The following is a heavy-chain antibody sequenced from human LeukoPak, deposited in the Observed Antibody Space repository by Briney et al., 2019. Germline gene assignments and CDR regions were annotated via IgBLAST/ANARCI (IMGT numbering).Heavy chain of an antibody. CDR1: GGSISSSSYY. D-gene: IGHD3-22*01. J-gene: IGHJ4*02. V-gene: IGHV4-39*07. Sequence: SETLSPTCTVSGGSISSSSYYWGWIRQPPGKGLEWIGSTYYSGSTYYNPSLKSRVTISVDTSKNQFSLKLSSVTAADTAVYYCARDDSSGYYYFDYWGQGTLVTVSS. CDR2: TYYSGST. CDR3: ARDDSSGYYYFDY.